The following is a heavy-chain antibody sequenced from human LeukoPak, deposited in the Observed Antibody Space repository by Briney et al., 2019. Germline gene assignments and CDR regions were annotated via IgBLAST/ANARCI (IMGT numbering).Heavy chain of an antibody. J-gene: IGHJ3*02. Sequence: GGSLRLSCAASGFTFSSFAMTWVRQAPGKGLEWVSSITGSHGPTYNTDSVKGRFTISRDNSNNTLYLQMNSLRPEDTAVYFCAKPWTSQGTGAFDIWGQGTLVTVSS. D-gene: IGHD3-10*01. V-gene: IGHV3-23*01. CDR2: ITGSHGPT. CDR1: GFTFSSFA. CDR3: AKPWTSQGTGAFDI.